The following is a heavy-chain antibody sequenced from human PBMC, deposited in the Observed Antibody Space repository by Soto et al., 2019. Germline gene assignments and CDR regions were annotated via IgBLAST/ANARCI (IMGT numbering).Heavy chain of an antibody. CDR1: GDSISGHF. CDR2: IHSTGVT. J-gene: IGHJ5*02. Sequence: SETLSLTCTVSGDSISGHFWSWIRQPAGKGLEWVGRIHSTGVTSYNPSLKSRVTMSVDTSNNQFSLNLRSVTAADTAVYYCTRGAGPPWFDLWGQGTQVTVYS. CDR3: TRGAGPPWFDL. V-gene: IGHV4-4*07.